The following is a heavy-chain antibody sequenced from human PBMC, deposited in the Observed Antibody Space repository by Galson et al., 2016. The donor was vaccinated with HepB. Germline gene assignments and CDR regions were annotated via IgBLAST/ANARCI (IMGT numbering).Heavy chain of an antibody. V-gene: IGHV3-23*01. CDR1: GFTLSFFA. CDR2: IDNGGNT. J-gene: IGHJ4*02. D-gene: IGHD2-2*01. CDR3: APGITSPFI. Sequence: SLRLSCAASGFTLSFFAMTWVRQAPGKGLEWVSAIDNGGNTYYADSVKGRFTISRDHSKDTLYLQMHSLRAEDTATYYWAPGITSPFIWGPGTLGAASS.